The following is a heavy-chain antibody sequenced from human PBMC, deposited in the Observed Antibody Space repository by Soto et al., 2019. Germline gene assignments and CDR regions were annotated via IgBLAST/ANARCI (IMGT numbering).Heavy chain of an antibody. V-gene: IGHV3-11*01. CDR3: ARGAYSSSSDYYYGMDV. D-gene: IGHD6-6*01. Sequence: PGGSLRLSCAASGFTFSDYYMSWIRQAPGKGLEWVSYISSSGSTIYYADSVKGRFTISRDNAKNSLYLQMNSLRAEDTAVYYCARGAYSSSSDYYYGMDVWGQGTTVTVSS. CDR1: GFTFSDYY. CDR2: ISSSGSTI. J-gene: IGHJ6*02.